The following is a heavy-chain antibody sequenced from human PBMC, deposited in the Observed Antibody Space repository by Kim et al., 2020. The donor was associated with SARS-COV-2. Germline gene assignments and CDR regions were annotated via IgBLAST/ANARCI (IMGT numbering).Heavy chain of an antibody. V-gene: IGHV4-59*13. J-gene: IGHJ4*02. Sequence: SETLSLTCTVSGGSISSYYWSWIRQPPGKGLEWIGYIYYSGSTNYNPSLKSRVTISVDTSKNKFSLKLSSVTAADTAVYYCARGRGYYDFWSGYYPYFDYGGQGTRVTFSS. CDR1: GGSISSYY. CDR2: IYYSGST. CDR3: ARGRGYYDFWSGYYPYFDY. D-gene: IGHD3-3*01.